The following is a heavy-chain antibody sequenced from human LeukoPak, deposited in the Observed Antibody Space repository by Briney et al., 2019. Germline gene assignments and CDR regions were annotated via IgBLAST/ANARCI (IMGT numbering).Heavy chain of an antibody. CDR2: TNSDGSST. J-gene: IGHJ6*02. V-gene: IGHV3-74*01. CDR3: ARIVRYGSAPLYSYGLDV. D-gene: IGHD3-10*01. Sequence: GGSLRLSCAASGFNFSSHWMHWVRQAPGKGLIWFSRTNSDGSSTIYADSVKGRFTVSRDNAKNTVYLQMISLRVEDTAIYYCARIVRYGSAPLYSYGLDVWGQGTTVIVSS. CDR1: GFNFSSHW.